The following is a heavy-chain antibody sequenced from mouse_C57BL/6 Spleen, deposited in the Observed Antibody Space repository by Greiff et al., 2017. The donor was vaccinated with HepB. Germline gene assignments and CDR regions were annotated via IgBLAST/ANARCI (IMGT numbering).Heavy chain of an antibody. J-gene: IGHJ1*03. CDR1: GYTFTDHT. V-gene: IGHV1-78*01. D-gene: IGHD2-5*01. CDR3: AYYSNYGYWYFDV. CDR2: IYPRDGST. Sequence: VKLVESDAELVKPGASVKISCKVSGYTFTDHTIHWMKQRPEQGLEWIGYIYPRDGSTKYNEKFKGKATLTADKSSSTAYMQLNSLTSEDSAVYFCAYYSNYGYWYFDVWGTGTTVTVSS.